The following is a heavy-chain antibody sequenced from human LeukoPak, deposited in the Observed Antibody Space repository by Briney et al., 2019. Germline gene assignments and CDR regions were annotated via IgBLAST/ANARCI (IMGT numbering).Heavy chain of an antibody. CDR1: GYTFTSYG. D-gene: IGHD3-22*01. Sequence: ASVTVSCQASGYTFTSYGISWVRQAPGQGLEWMGWISAYNGNTNYAQKLQGRVTMTTDTSTSTAYMEVRSLRSDDTAVYYCARDGDRYESSGYYGAFEIWGQGTMVTVSS. CDR3: ARDGDRYESSGYYGAFEI. V-gene: IGHV1-18*01. CDR2: ISAYNGNT. J-gene: IGHJ3*02.